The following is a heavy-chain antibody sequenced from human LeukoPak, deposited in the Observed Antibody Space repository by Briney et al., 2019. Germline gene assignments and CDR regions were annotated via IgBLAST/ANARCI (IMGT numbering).Heavy chain of an antibody. V-gene: IGHV3-23*01. Sequence: QPGGSLRLSCAASGFTFSSYAMSWVRQAPGKGLEWVSAISGSGGSTYYADSVRGRFTISRDNSMNTLYLQMNSLRAEDTAVYYCAKDGVGATTRSEYFQYWGQGTLVTVSS. CDR1: GFTFSSYA. CDR2: ISGSGGST. D-gene: IGHD1-26*01. J-gene: IGHJ1*01. CDR3: AKDGVGATTRSEYFQY.